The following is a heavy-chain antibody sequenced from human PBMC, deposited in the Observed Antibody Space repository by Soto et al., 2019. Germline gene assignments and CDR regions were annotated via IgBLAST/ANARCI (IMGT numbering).Heavy chain of an antibody. V-gene: IGHV4-31*03. CDR2: IYYSGST. J-gene: IGHJ4*02. CDR1: GGSISTGGYY. Sequence: QVQLQESGPGLVKPSQTLSLTCTVSGGSISTGGYYWTWIRQHPGKGLEWIGYIYYSGSTYYIPSLKSRVTISVDPSKNQYSLKLSSVTAADTAVYYCARRLSVTLFDNWGQGTLVTVSS. D-gene: IGHD4-17*01. CDR3: ARRLSVTLFDN.